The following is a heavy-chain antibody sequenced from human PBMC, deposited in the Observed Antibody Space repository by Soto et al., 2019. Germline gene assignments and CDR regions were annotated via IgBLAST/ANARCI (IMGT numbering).Heavy chain of an antibody. Sequence: EVQLVQSGAEVKEPGESLRISCRGSGYTFTHYLITWVRQMPGKGLEWMGRIDPSNSYIDYSPSFQGHVTISVDKSINTAYLQWGSLKASDTAMYFCTRTSGRKFPFDSWGQGTLVTVSS. V-gene: IGHV5-10-1*03. CDR2: IDPSNSYI. CDR3: TRTSGRKFPFDS. CDR1: GYTFTHYL. D-gene: IGHD1-26*01. J-gene: IGHJ4*02.